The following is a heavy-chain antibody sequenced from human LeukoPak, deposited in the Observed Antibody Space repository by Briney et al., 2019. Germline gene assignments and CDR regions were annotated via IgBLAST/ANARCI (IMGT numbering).Heavy chain of an antibody. CDR3: ARRATGSTWDDY. D-gene: IGHD6-13*01. V-gene: IGHV5-10-1*01. J-gene: IGHJ4*02. CDR1: GYSFTSYW. Sequence: GESLKISYKGSGYSFTSYWISWVRQMPGKGLEWMGRIDPSNSYTNYSPSFQGHVTISADKSISTAYLQWSSLKASDTAMYYCARRATGSTWDDYWGQGTLVTVSS. CDR2: IDPSNSYT.